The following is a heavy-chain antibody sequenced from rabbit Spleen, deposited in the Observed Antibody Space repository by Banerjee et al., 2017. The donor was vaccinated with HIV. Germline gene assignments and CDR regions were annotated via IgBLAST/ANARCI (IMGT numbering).Heavy chain of an antibody. CDR1: GMDFRTYSY. V-gene: IGHV1S45*01. CDR3: SREPGSVRSAYDHL. CDR2: ICAGIRDGT. J-gene: IGHJ4*01. D-gene: IGHD6-1*01. Sequence: QEQLEESGGGLVKPGGTLTLTCKASGMDFRTYSYMGWARQAPGKGLEWIACICAGIRDGTYSASLAKALFTCYQASATTVTWHTLSLTARGAASYFVSREPGSVRSAYDHLWGLGALVPVS.